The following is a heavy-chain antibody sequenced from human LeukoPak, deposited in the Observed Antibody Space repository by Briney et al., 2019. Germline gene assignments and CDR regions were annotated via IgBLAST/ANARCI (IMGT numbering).Heavy chain of an antibody. CDR1: GFTFSRYW. J-gene: IGHJ4*02. CDR2: IKQDGSEK. D-gene: IGHD3-10*01. V-gene: IGHV3-7*01. CDR3: ARLQYSFLYGSGSYGVDY. Sequence: GGSLRLSCAASGFTFSRYWMTWVRQAPGKGLEWVANIKQDGSEKYYVDSVKGRFTISRDNAKNSLYLQMNSLRAEDTAVYYCARLQYSFLYGSGSYGVDYWGQGTLVTVSS.